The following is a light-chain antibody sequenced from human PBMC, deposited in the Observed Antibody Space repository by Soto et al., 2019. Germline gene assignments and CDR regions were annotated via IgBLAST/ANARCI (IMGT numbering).Light chain of an antibody. Sequence: EIVLTQSPGTLSLSPGERATLSCRASQSVSSSYLAWYPQKPGQAPRLLIYGASSRATGIPDGFSGSGSGTDFTLTISRLEPEDCSVYYCQQYGSSWTFSPGTKVYIK. J-gene: IGKJ1*01. CDR1: QSVSSSY. V-gene: IGKV3-20*01. CDR3: QQYGSSWT. CDR2: GAS.